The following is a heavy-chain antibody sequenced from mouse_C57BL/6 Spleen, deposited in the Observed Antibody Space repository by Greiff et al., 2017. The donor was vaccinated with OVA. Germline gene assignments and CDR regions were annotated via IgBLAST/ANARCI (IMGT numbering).Heavy chain of an antibody. CDR1: GYAFSSSW. CDR2: IYPGDGDT. D-gene: IGHD3-1*01. Sequence: QVQLQQSGPELVKPGASVKISCKASGYAFSSSWMNWVKQRPGKGLEWIGRIYPGDGDTNYNGKFKGKATLTADKSSSTAYMQLSSLTSEDSAVYFCARGGAGLGWGQGTLVTVSA. V-gene: IGHV1-82*01. J-gene: IGHJ3*01. CDR3: ARGGAGLG.